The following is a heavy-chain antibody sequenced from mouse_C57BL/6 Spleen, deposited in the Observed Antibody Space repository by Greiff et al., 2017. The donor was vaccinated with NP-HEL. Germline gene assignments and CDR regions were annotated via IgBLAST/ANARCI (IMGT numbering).Heavy chain of an antibody. Sequence: EVQLQQSGAELVRPGASVKLSCTASGFNIKDDYMHWVKQRPEQGLEWIGWIDPENGDTEYASKFQGKATITADTSSNTAYLQRSSLTSEDTAVYYCTTEGDGYPSWGQGTTLTVSS. CDR1: GFNIKDDY. V-gene: IGHV14-4*01. J-gene: IGHJ2*01. CDR2: IDPENGDT. D-gene: IGHD2-3*01. CDR3: TTEGDGYPS.